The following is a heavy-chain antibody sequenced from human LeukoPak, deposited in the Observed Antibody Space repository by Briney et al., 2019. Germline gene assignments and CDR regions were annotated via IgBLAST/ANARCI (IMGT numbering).Heavy chain of an antibody. J-gene: IGHJ1*01. Sequence: GGSLRLSCAASGFTVSSNYMSWVRQAPGKGLEWVANIKQDGSEKYYVDSVKGRFTISRDNAKNSLYLQMNSLRAEDTAVYYCARDHCSGGSCYSPEYFQHWGQGTLVTVSS. CDR2: IKQDGSEK. V-gene: IGHV3-7*01. CDR3: ARDHCSGGSCYSPEYFQH. D-gene: IGHD2-15*01. CDR1: GFTVSSNY.